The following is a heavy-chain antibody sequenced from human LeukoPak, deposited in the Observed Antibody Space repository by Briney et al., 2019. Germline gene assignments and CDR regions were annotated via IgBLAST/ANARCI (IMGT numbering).Heavy chain of an antibody. CDR2: ISAGGGST. CDR3: AKAGGWTNYFDY. D-gene: IGHD6-19*01. J-gene: IGHJ4*02. Sequence: PGGSLRLSCAASGFTFSSYAMTWVRQAPGKGLEWVSAISAGGGSTYYADSVKGRFTISRDNSKNTLYLQLNSLRAEDTAVYYCAKAGGWTNYFDYWAREPWSPSPQ. CDR1: GFTFSSYA. V-gene: IGHV3-23*01.